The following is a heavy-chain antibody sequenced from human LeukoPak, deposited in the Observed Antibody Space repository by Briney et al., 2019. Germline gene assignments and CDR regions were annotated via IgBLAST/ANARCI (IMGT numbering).Heavy chain of an antibody. CDR1: GFTVSSNY. CDR3: ARDLSELLDY. J-gene: IGHJ4*02. V-gene: IGHV3-66*01. Sequence: GGPLRPSCAASGFTVSSNYMSWVRQAPGKGLEWVSVIYSGGRTYYADSVKGRFTISRDNSKNTLYLQMNSLRAEDTAVYYCARDLSELLDYWGQGTLVTVSS. D-gene: IGHD1-26*01. CDR2: IYSGGRT.